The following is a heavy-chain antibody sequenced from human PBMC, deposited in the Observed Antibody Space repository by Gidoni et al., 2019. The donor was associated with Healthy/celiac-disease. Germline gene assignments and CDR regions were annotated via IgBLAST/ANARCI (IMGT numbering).Heavy chain of an antibody. V-gene: IGHV3-33*01. J-gene: IGHJ2*01. Sequence: QVQLVESGGGVVQPGRSLRLSCAASGFTFSSYGMHWVRQAPGKGLEWVAVIWYDGSNKYYADSVKGRFTISRDNSKNTLYLQMNSLRAEDTAVYYCARDGKVGATFTWYFDLWGRGTLVTVSS. CDR1: GFTFSSYG. CDR3: ARDGKVGATFTWYFDL. CDR2: IWYDGSNK. D-gene: IGHD1-26*01.